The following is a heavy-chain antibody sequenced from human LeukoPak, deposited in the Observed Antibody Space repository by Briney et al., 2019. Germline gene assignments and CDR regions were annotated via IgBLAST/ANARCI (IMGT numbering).Heavy chain of an antibody. V-gene: IGHV3-74*01. CDR2: ITNDGSST. J-gene: IGHJ3*02. CDR1: GLTFSSHW. D-gene: IGHD5-12*01. CDR3: ARDPGYSAFDI. Sequence: GGSLRLSCAASGLTFSSHWMHWVRQAPGKGLVWVSRITNDGSSTTYADSVKGRFTISRDSAKSSLDLQMSSLRAEDTALYFCARDPGYSAFDIWGQGTMVTVSS.